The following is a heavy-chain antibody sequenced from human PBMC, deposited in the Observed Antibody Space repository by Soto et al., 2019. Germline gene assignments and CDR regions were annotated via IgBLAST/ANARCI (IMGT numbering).Heavy chain of an antibody. Sequence: SVKVSCKASGGTFSSYAISWVRQAPGQGLEWMGGVIPIFGTANYAQKFQGRVTITADESTSTAYMELSSLGSEDTAVYYCARDGDSYETKIYYYYGMDVWGQGTTVTVSS. CDR3: ARDGDSYETKIYYYYGMDV. V-gene: IGHV1-69*13. J-gene: IGHJ6*02. CDR2: VIPIFGTA. CDR1: GGTFSSYA. D-gene: IGHD5-18*01.